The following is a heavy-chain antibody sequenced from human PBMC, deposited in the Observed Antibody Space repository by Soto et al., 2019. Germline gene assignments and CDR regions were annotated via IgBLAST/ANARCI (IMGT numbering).Heavy chain of an antibody. CDR3: ARDAKDFGVVKWFDP. V-gene: IGHV3-48*04. D-gene: IGHD3-3*01. Sequence: PGGSLRLSCAASGFTFSTYSMNWARQAPGKGLEWVSYISSSGSTIYYADTVKGRFTISRDNAKNSLYLQMNSLRAEDTAVYYCARDAKDFGVVKWFDPWGQGTLVTVSS. CDR1: GFTFSTYS. J-gene: IGHJ5*02. CDR2: ISSSGSTI.